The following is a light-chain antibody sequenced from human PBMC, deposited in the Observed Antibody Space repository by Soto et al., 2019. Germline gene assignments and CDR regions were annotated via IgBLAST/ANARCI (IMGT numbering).Light chain of an antibody. CDR2: DAS. J-gene: IGKJ3*01. CDR3: QQYNSYSPGFT. V-gene: IGKV1-5*01. CDR1: QSISSW. Sequence: DIQMTQSPSTLSASVGDRVTITCRASQSISSWLAWYQQKPGKAPKLLIHDASSLESGVPSRFSGSGSGTEFTLTISSLQPDDFATYYCQQYNSYSPGFTFGPGTKVDIK.